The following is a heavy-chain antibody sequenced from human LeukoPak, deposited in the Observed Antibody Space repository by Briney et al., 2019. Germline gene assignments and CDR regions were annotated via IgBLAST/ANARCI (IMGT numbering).Heavy chain of an antibody. Sequence: GGSLRLSCAASGFTFSSYWMSWVRQAPGKGLEWVSGISGNGGNTYYADSVKGQFTISRDNSKNTLYLQMNSLRAEDTAVYYCAKDPRSSGYFDYWGQGTLVTVSS. CDR3: AKDPRSSGYFDY. CDR2: ISGNGGNT. D-gene: IGHD3-10*01. CDR1: GFTFSSYW. J-gene: IGHJ4*02. V-gene: IGHV3-23*01.